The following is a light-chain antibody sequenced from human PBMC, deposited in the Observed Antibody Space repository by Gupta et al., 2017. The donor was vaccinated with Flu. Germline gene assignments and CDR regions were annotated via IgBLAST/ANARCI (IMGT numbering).Light chain of an antibody. CDR3: QQDGSSPRT. J-gene: IGKJ1*01. V-gene: IGKV3-20*01. CDR1: QSVSSSY. Sequence: GTRSLSPGERATLSCRASQSVSSSYLAWYQQKPGQAPRLLIYGASSRATGIPDRFSGSGSGTDFTLTISRLEPEDFAVYYCQQDGSSPRTFGQGTKVEIK. CDR2: GAS.